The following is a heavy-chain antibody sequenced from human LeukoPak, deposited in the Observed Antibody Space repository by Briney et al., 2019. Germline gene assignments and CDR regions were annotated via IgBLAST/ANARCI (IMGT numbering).Heavy chain of an antibody. Sequence: SETLSLTCTVSGGSISSGSHYWDWIRQPPGKGLEWIGSISYSGTTSYNLSLKSRVTISVDTSKSQFSLKLSSVTAADTAVYYCASSPLTSSIAAVDYWGQGALVTVSS. D-gene: IGHD6-13*01. CDR3: ASSPLTSSIAAVDY. J-gene: IGHJ4*02. CDR1: GGSISSGSHY. CDR2: ISYSGTT. V-gene: IGHV4-39*01.